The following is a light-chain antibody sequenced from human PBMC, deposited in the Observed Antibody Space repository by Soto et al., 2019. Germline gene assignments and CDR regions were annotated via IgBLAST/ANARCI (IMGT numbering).Light chain of an antibody. J-gene: IGKJ2*01. V-gene: IGKV1-39*01. CDR1: QSISTD. CDR2: SAS. Sequence: DIQMTQSPSSLSASVGDRVTITCRASQSISTDLNWYQQKPGKAPKLLIFSASSLQSGVPSRFSGSGSGTDFTLTISSLQPEDFATYYCQQSYSTLPMYTFGQGTTLEIK. CDR3: QQSYSTLPMYT.